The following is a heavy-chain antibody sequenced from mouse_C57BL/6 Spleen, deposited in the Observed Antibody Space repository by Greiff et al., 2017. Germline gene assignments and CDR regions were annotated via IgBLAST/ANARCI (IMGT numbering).Heavy chain of an antibody. CDR1: GYTFTSYD. D-gene: IGHD4-1*01. CDR3: ARDRGTGHFDY. Sequence: QVQLQQPGTELVKPGASVKLSCKASGYTFTSYDINWVKQRPGQGLEWIGWIYPRDGSTKYNEKFKGKATLTVDTSSSTAYMELHSLTSEDSAVYFCARDRGTGHFDYWGQGTTLTVSS. V-gene: IGHV1-85*01. CDR2: IYPRDGST. J-gene: IGHJ2*01.